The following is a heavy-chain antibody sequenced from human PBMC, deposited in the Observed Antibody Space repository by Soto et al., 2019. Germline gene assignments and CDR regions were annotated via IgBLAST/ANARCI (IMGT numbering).Heavy chain of an antibody. D-gene: IGHD1-26*01. CDR1: GGSVNSNTYS. CDR3: ARAWGFYFDF. J-gene: IGHJ4*02. V-gene: IGHV4-39*07. CDR2: IYSSGGT. Sequence: SETLSLTCSVSGGSVNSNTYSWGWIRQPPGQGLEWIGSIYSSGGTHYNPSLLSRVTISVDTSKNQFSLKLSSVTAADTAVYYCARAWGFYFDFWARGILVTVSS.